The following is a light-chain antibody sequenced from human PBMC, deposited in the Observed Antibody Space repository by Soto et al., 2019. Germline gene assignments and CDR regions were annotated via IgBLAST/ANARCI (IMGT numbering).Light chain of an antibody. J-gene: IGKJ5*01. CDR2: GGS. CDR1: QSVRNN. V-gene: IGKV3-15*01. Sequence: EIVMTQSPATLSVSPGERATVPCSASQSVRNNLAWYQQKPGQAPRLLIHGGSTRATGIPARFSGSGYGTEFTLTISRVEPEDFAVYYCQHYGTSPEVTFGQGTRLEI. CDR3: QHYGTSPEVT.